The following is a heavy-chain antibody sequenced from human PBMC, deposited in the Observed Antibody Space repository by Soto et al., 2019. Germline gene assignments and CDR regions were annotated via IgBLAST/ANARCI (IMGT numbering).Heavy chain of an antibody. J-gene: IGHJ4*02. CDR2: INGRSSYK. Sequence: PGGSLRLSCASSGFTFSTYTMNWVRQAPGKGLEWVSSINGRSSYKYYTDSVKGRFTISRDNAKNSLYLQMNRLRAEDTAVYYCAREDGMVGGTSAFDYWGLGTLVTVSS. D-gene: IGHD1-26*01. CDR1: GFTFSTYT. V-gene: IGHV3-21*01. CDR3: AREDGMVGGTSAFDY.